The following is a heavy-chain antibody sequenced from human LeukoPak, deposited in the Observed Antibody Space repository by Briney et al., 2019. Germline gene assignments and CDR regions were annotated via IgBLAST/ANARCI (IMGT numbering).Heavy chain of an antibody. CDR3: ARQITMVRGVIINDIYYYGMDV. J-gene: IGHJ6*02. D-gene: IGHD3-10*01. CDR2: IYYSGST. V-gene: IGHV4-39*01. CDR1: GGSISSSSYY. Sequence: SETLSLTCTVSGGSISSSSYYWGWIRQPPGKGLEWIGSIYYSGSTYYNPSLESRVTISVDTSKNQFSLKLSSVTAVDTAVYYCARQITMVRGVIINDIYYYGMDVWGQGTTVTVSS.